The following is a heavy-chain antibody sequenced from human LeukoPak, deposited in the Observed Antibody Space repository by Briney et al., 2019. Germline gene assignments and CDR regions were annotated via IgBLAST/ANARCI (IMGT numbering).Heavy chain of an antibody. CDR2: IYYSGST. Sequence: PSGTLSLTCTVPGGSISSYYWSWIRQPPGKGREWFGYIYYSGSTNYNPSLKSRVTMSVDTSKNQFSLKLSSVTAADTAVYYCARQGEMATTNAFDIWGQGTMVTVSS. CDR3: ARQGEMATTNAFDI. CDR1: GGSISSYY. J-gene: IGHJ3*02. V-gene: IGHV4-59*08. D-gene: IGHD5-24*01.